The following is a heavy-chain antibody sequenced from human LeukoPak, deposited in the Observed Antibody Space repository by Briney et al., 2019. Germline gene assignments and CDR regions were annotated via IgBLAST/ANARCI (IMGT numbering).Heavy chain of an antibody. V-gene: IGHV3-23*01. CDR3: ARDGYDFWSGYPTYGMDV. Sequence: GGSLRLSCAASGFTFSSYATSWVRQAPGKGLEWVSAISGSGGSTYYADSVKGRFTISRDNSKNTLYLQMNSLRAEDTAVYYCARDGYDFWSGYPTYGMDVWGQGTTVTVSS. J-gene: IGHJ6*02. D-gene: IGHD3-3*01. CDR1: GFTFSSYA. CDR2: ISGSGGST.